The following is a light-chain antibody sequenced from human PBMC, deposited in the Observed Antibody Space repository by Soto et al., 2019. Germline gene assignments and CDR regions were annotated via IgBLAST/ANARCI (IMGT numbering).Light chain of an antibody. J-gene: IGKJ2*01. CDR1: QSISRS. CDR3: QQSFNSPMFT. CDR2: AAS. V-gene: IGKV1-39*01. Sequence: DIPMTQSPSSLSASVGDRVTITCRSSQSISRSLNWYQQKPGKAPKLLIYAASSLQDGVPSRFSGSGSSTDLTLTISGLQPEDFATYYCQQSFNSPMFTFGQGTKLEIK.